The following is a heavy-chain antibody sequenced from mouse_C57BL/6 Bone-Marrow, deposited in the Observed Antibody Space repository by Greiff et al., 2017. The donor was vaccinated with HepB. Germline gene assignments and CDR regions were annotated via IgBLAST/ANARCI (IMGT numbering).Heavy chain of an antibody. J-gene: IGHJ2*01. CDR1: GFTFSDYY. Sequence: EVQLQQSGGGLVQPGGSLKLSCAASGFTFSDYYMYWVRQTPEKRLEWVAYISNGGGSTYYPDTVKGRFTISRDNAKNTLYLQMSRLKSEDTAMYYCARQIYDGYFVFDYWGQGTTLTVSS. D-gene: IGHD2-3*01. CDR2: ISNGGGST. V-gene: IGHV5-12*01. CDR3: ARQIYDGYFVFDY.